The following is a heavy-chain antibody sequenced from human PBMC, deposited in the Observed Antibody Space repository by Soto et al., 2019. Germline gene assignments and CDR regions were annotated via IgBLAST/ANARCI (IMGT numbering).Heavy chain of an antibody. CDR3: ARLNRWRVGHYRDRNYF. V-gene: IGHV4-31*03. J-gene: IGHJ6*02. CDR1: GGSISSGPFY. Sequence: SETLSLTCTASGGSISSGPFYWSWIRQHPGKGLEWIGNIYYNGNTYYNPSLKSRVTISVDTSKNQFSLNLNSVTAADTAVYFCARLNRWRVGHYRDRNYFWGQGTTVTGS. D-gene: IGHD4-4*01. CDR2: IYYNGNT.